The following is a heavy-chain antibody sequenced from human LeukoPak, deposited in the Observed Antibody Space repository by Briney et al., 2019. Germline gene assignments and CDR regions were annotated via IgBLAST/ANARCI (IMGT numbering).Heavy chain of an antibody. V-gene: IGHV1-2*02. CDR2: INPDSGGT. CDR1: GHTFTDYY. CDR3: AGDLSSWNYESYDAFDI. J-gene: IGHJ3*02. D-gene: IGHD1-7*01. Sequence: ASVKVSCKASGHTFTDYYIHWVRQAPGQGLEWMGWINPDSGGTNYAQKFQGRVTMTRDTSISTAYMELSRLRSDDTAVYYCAGDLSSWNYESYDAFDIWGQGTMVTVSS.